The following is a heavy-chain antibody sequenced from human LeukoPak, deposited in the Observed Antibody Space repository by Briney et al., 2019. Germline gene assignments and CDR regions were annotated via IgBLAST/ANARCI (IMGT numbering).Heavy chain of an antibody. Sequence: TPGGSLRLSCAASGFTFSDYYMSWIRQAPGKGLEWVSYISSSGSTIYYADSVKGQFTISRDNAKNSLYLQMNSLRAEDTAVYYCASTHAGSAFDIWGQGTMVTVSS. V-gene: IGHV3-11*01. CDR3: ASTHAGSAFDI. CDR2: ISSSGSTI. J-gene: IGHJ3*02. CDR1: GFTFSDYY. D-gene: IGHD1-26*01.